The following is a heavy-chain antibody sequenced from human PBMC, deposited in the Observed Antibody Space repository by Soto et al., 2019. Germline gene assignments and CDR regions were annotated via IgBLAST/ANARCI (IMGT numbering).Heavy chain of an antibody. CDR3: ARKNDVDTAMAFDY. CDR1: GGSVSSGSYC. D-gene: IGHD5-18*01. CDR2: IYYSGST. J-gene: IGHJ4*02. Sequence: ASETLSLTCTVSGGSVSSGSYCWSWIRQPPGKGLEWIGYIYYSGSTNYNPSLKSRVTISVDTSKNQFSLKLSSVTAADTAVYYCARKNDVDTAMAFDYWGQGTLVTVSS. V-gene: IGHV4-61*01.